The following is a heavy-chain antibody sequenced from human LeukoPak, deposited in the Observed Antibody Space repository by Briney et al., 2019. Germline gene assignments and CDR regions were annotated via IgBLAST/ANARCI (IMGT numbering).Heavy chain of an antibody. CDR1: GFTFSSYW. D-gene: IGHD2-2*01. CDR2: INSDGSST. J-gene: IGHJ4*02. V-gene: IGHV3-74*01. Sequence: GGSLRLSCAASGFTFSSYWMHWVRQAPGKGLVWVSRINSDGSSTSYADSVKGRFTISRDNAKNSLHLQMNSLRAEDTAVYYCARELGFYCGTTSCLFDYWGQGTLVTVSS. CDR3: ARELGFYCGTTSCLFDY.